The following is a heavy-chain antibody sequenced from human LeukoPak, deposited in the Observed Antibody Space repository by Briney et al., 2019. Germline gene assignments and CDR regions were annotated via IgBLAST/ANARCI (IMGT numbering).Heavy chain of an antibody. D-gene: IGHD2-15*01. CDR2: TYYKSKWYN. CDR1: GDRASTNNAA. Sequence: SQTLSLTCALSGDRASTNNAAWSSVRPSPSRCLEWLGGTYYKSKWYNYYAGSVKSRIIINPDTSKNQFSLQLNSVTPEDTAVYYCAREKVVIAATHYYGMDVWGQGTTVTVSS. J-gene: IGHJ6*02. V-gene: IGHV6-1*01. CDR3: AREKVVIAATHYYGMDV.